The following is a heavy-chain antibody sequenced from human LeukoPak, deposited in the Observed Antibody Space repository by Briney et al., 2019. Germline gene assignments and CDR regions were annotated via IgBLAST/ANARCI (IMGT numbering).Heavy chain of an antibody. CDR2: IYHSGST. D-gene: IGHD2-15*01. J-gene: IGHJ4*02. Sequence: SETLSLTCTVSGYSISSGYYWGWIRQPPGKGLEWIGSIYHSGSTNYNPSLKSRVIISVDTSKNQFSLELSSVTAADTAVYYCAREDRYCSGGSCYSWGQGTLVTVSS. V-gene: IGHV4-38-2*02. CDR1: GYSISSGYY. CDR3: AREDRYCSGGSCYS.